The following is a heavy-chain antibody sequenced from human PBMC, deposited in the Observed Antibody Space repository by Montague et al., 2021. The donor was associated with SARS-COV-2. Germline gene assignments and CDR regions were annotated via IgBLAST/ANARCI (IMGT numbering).Heavy chain of an antibody. CDR2: FFYTGST. D-gene: IGHD6-13*01. CDR1: GDSINTYY. CDR3: ARQAAGSYFYYGVDV. Sequence: SETLSLTCTVSGDSINTYYWNWIRQPPGKGLEWLGSFFYTGSTNYNPSLKSRVTISLDTSKNQFFLKVTSVTAADTAVYYCARQAAGSYFYYGVDVWGQGTTVTVSS. J-gene: IGHJ6*02. V-gene: IGHV4-59*12.